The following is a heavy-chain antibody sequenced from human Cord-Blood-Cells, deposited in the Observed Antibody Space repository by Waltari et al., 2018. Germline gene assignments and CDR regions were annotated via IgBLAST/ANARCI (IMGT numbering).Heavy chain of an antibody. J-gene: IGHJ5*02. CDR2: ICYDGSNK. D-gene: IGHD5-18*01. V-gene: IGHV3-33*01. CDR3: ATETDTAPFAH. Sequence: QVQLVESGGGVVQPGRSLRLSCAASGFTFSSYGMHWVRQGQGKGVEWVSFICYDGSNKYYANSVKGRFTIAGDNSKITLYLQMSSLGAEDMAVYYCATETDTAPFAHWCQGTLVTVSS. CDR1: GFTFSSYG.